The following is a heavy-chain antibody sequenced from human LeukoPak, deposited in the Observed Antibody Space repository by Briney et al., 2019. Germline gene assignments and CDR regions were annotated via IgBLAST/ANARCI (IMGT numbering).Heavy chain of an antibody. CDR1: GYTLTSYY. CDR2: INPSGGST. Sequence: ASVKVSCKASGYTLTSYYMHWVRQAPGQGLEWMGIINPSGGSTSYAQKFQGRVTMTRDMSTSTVYMELSSLRSEDTAVYYCAARERDSSSSGGYYYYMDVWGKGTTVTVSS. J-gene: IGHJ6*03. CDR3: AARERDSSSSGGYYYYMDV. V-gene: IGHV1-46*03. D-gene: IGHD6-6*01.